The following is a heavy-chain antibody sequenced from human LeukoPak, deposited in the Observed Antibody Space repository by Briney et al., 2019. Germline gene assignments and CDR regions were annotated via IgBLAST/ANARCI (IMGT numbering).Heavy chain of an antibody. V-gene: IGHV1-69*13. J-gene: IGHJ4*02. CDR1: GGTFSSYA. CDR2: IIPIFGTA. Sequence: SVKVSCKASGGTFSSYAISWVRQAPGQGLEWMGGIIPIFGTANYAQKFQGRVTITADESMSTAYMELSSLRSEDTAVYYCARDLGDYYYDSSGYLDYWGQGTLVTVSS. D-gene: IGHD3-22*01. CDR3: ARDLGDYYYDSSGYLDY.